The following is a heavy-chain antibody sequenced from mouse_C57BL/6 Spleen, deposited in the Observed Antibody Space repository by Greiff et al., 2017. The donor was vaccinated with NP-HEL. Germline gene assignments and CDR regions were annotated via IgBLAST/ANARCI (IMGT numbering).Heavy chain of an antibody. J-gene: IGHJ4*01. CDR2: IRNKANGYTT. CDR1: GFTFTDYY. D-gene: IGHD1-1*01. Sequence: EVKLMESGGGLVQPGGSLSLSCAASGFTFTDYYMSWVRQPPGKALEWLGFIRNKANGYTTEYSASVKGRFTISRDNSQSILYLQMNALRAEDSATYYCARGIYYYGNYYAMDYWGQGTSVTVSS. V-gene: IGHV7-3*01. CDR3: ARGIYYYGNYYAMDY.